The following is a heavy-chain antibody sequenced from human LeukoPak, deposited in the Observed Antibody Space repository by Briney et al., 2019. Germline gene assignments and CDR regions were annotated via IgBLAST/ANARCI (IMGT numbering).Heavy chain of an antibody. CDR2: IDWDDDK. CDR1: GFSLSTSGMC. D-gene: IGHD3-9*01. Sequence: QTLSLTCTFSGFSLSTSGMCVSWIRQPPGKALEWLARIDWDDDKYYSTSLKTRLTTSKDTSKNQVVLTMTNMDPVDTATYYCARIAYDILTGYQYYFDYWGQGTLVTVSS. J-gene: IGHJ4*02. V-gene: IGHV2-70*11. CDR3: ARIAYDILTGYQYYFDY.